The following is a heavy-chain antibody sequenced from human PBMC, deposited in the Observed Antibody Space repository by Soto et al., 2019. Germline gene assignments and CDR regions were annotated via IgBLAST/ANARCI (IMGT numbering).Heavy chain of an antibody. V-gene: IGHV4-4*07. CDR1: GGSISSYY. D-gene: IGHD3-3*01. Sequence: QVQLQESGPGLVKPSETLSLTCTVSGGSISSYYWSWIRQPAGKGLEWIGRIYTSGSTNYNPSLKSRVTMSVDTSKNQFSLKLSSVTAADTAVYYSARGLYDFQRGAWFDPWGQGTLVTVSS. CDR2: IYTSGST. J-gene: IGHJ5*02. CDR3: ARGLYDFQRGAWFDP.